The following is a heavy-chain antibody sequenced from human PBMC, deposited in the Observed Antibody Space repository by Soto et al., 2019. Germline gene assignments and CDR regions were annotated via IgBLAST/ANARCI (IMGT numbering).Heavy chain of an antibody. D-gene: IGHD3-3*01. J-gene: IGHJ6*02. CDR1: GFTFSSYA. Sequence: GGSLRLSCSASGFTFSSYAMHWVRQAPGKGLEYVSAISSNGGSTYYADSVKGRFTISRDNSKNTLYLQMSSLRAEDTAVYYCVILPRYYDFWSGYYPLYYGMDVWGQGTTVTVSS. CDR2: ISSNGGST. V-gene: IGHV3-64D*06. CDR3: VILPRYYDFWSGYYPLYYGMDV.